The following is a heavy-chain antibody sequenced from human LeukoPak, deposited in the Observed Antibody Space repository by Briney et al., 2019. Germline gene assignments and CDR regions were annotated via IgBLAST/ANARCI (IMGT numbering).Heavy chain of an antibody. D-gene: IGHD4-17*01. J-gene: IGHJ4*02. V-gene: IGHV5-51*07. CDR2: IYPGDSDT. Sequence: GESLKISRKGSGYTFSSSWIGWVHQMPGKGLEWMGIIYPGDSDTRYSPSFQGQVTISADKSINTAYLQWSSLKATDTGMYFCARQYGRPYDYWGQGTLVTVSS. CDR1: GYTFSSSW. CDR3: ARQYGRPYDY.